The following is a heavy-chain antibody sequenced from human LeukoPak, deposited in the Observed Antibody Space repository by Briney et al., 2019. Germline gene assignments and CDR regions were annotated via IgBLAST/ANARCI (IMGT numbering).Heavy chain of an antibody. D-gene: IGHD3-9*01. CDR2: IDPSDSYT. CDR3: ARLLPYYDILTGPEGFAFDI. CDR1: GYSFTSYW. J-gene: IGHJ3*02. Sequence: KDGESLRISCKGSGYSFTSYWISWVRQMPGKGLEWMGRIDPSDSYTNYSPSSQGHVTISADKSISTAYLQWSSLKASDTAMYYCARLLPYYDILTGPEGFAFDIWGQGTMVTVSS. V-gene: IGHV5-10-1*01.